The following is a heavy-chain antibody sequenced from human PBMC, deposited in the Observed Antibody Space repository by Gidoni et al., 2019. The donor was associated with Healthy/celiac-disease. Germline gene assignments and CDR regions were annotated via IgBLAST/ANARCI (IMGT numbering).Heavy chain of an antibody. CDR3: ARAAQLRSPFDY. V-gene: IGHV1-46*01. Sequence: QVQLVQSGAGVKKPGASVKVSCKPSGYTFTSHDMHWVRQAPGQGLEWMGIINPSGGSTSYAQKFQGRVTMTRDTSTSTVYMELSSLRSEDTAVYYCARAAQLRSPFDYWGQGTLVTVSS. D-gene: IGHD6-6*01. CDR1: GYTFTSHD. CDR2: INPSGGST. J-gene: IGHJ4*02.